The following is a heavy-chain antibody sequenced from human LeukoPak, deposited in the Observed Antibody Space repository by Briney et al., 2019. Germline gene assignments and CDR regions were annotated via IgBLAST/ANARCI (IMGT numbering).Heavy chain of an antibody. D-gene: IGHD4-17*01. Sequence: PSETLSLTCAVYGGSFSGYYWSWIRQPPGKGLEWIGEINHSGSTNYNPSLKSRVTISVDTSKNQFSLKLSSVTAADTAVYYCARDGDYWGRVARRGYWGQGTLVTVSS. J-gene: IGHJ4*02. V-gene: IGHV4-34*01. CDR1: GGSFSGYY. CDR2: INHSGST. CDR3: ARDGDYWGRVARRGY.